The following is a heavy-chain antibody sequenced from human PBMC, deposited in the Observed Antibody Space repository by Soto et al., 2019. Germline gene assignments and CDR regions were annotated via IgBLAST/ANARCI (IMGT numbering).Heavy chain of an antibody. CDR3: ARGPRYCSGGSCYYY. CDR1: GYTFTSYD. D-gene: IGHD2-15*01. CDR2: MNPNSGNT. Sequence: ASVKVSCKASGYTFTSYDINWVRQATGQGLEWMGWMNPNSGNTGYAQKFQGRVTMTRNTSISTAYMELSSLRSGDTAVYYCARGPRYCSGGSCYYYWGQGTLVTVSS. V-gene: IGHV1-8*01. J-gene: IGHJ4*02.